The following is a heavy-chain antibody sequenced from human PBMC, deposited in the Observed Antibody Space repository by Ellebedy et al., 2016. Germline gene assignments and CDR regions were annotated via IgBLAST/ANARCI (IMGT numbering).Heavy chain of an antibody. CDR1: GGSMTGIHYY. CDR2: VYYGGST. Sequence: GSLRLSCTVSGGSMTGIHYYWGWIRQPPGKGLEWIGSVYYGGSTVYNPSLKSQITMSVDTSKNQFSVHLRSVTAADTAVYYCARNATGWYFDYWGQGALVTVSS. J-gene: IGHJ4*01. CDR3: ARNATGWYFDY. V-gene: IGHV4-39*01. D-gene: IGHD6-19*01.